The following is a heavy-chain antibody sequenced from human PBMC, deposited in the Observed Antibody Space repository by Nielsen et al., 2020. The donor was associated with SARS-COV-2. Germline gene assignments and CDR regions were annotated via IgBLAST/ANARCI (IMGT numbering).Heavy chain of an antibody. V-gene: IGHV4-59*01. J-gene: IGHJ4*02. CDR2: IYYSGST. Sequence: SETLSLTCTVSGGSISSYYWSWIRQPPGKGLEWIGYIYYSGSTNYNPSLKSRVTISVDTSKNQFSLKLSSVTAADTAVYYCARGPSHYYDSSGTPPPDYWGQGTLVTVSS. CDR3: ARGPSHYYDSSGTPPPDY. CDR1: GGSISSYY. D-gene: IGHD3-22*01.